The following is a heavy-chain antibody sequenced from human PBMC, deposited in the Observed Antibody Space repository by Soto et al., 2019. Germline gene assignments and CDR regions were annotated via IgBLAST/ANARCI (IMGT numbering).Heavy chain of an antibody. V-gene: IGHV1-69*13. CDR2: IIPIFGTA. CDR1: GGNFSSYA. CDR3: ARGGSRSSSFDNWFDP. J-gene: IGHJ5*02. D-gene: IGHD6-6*01. Sequence: SVKVSCKASGGNFSSYAISWVRQAPGQGLEWMGGIIPIFGTANYAQKFQGRVTITADESTSTAYMELSSLRSEDTAVYYCARGGSRSSSFDNWFDPWGQGTLVTVSS.